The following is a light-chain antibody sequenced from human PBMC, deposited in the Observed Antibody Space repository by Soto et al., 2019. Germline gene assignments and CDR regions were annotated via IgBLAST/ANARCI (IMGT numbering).Light chain of an antibody. J-gene: IGKJ2*01. CDR3: QEYTTGPGYN. CDR2: KTS. Sequence: DIQMTQSPSTLSASVGDRVTITCRASQSFGRWLAWYQQKPGKAPELLIYKTSTLERGVPSRFSGSGSATEFTLTIRRLQPDDFASSYCQEYTTGPGYNFGQGTRLEIK. V-gene: IGKV1-5*03. CDR1: QSFGRW.